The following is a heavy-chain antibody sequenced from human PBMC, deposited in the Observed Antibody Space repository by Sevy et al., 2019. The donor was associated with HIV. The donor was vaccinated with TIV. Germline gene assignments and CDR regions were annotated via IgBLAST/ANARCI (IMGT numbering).Heavy chain of an antibody. CDR3: ARVSTYYDFWSGYYKDHSPGYFDY. CDR1: GFTFSSYS. CDR2: ISSSSSYI. D-gene: IGHD3-3*01. V-gene: IGHV3-21*01. Sequence: GGSLRLSCAASGFTFSSYSMNWVRQAPGKGLEWVSSISSSSSYIYYADSVKGRFTISRDNAKNSLYLQMNSLRAEDTAGYYCARVSTYYDFWSGYYKDHSPGYFDYWGQGTLVTVSS. J-gene: IGHJ4*02.